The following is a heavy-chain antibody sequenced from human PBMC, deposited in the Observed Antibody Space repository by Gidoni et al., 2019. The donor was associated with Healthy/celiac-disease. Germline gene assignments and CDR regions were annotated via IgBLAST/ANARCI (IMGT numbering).Heavy chain of an antibody. D-gene: IGHD5-12*01. J-gene: IGHJ4*02. CDR2: ISYDGSNK. V-gene: IGHV3-30-3*01. CDR3: ARDTSGYDPFFDY. Sequence: QVQLVESGGGVVQPGRSLRLSCAASGFTFSSYAMHWVRQAPGKGLEWGAVISYDGSNKYYADSVKGRFTISRDNSKNTLYLQMNSLRAEDTAVYYCARDTSGYDPFFDYWGQGTLVTVSS. CDR1: GFTFSSYA.